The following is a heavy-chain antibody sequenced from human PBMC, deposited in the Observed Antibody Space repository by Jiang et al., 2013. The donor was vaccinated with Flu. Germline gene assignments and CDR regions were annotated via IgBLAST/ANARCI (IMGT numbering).Heavy chain of an antibody. D-gene: IGHD1-26*01. V-gene: IGHV3-11*06. CDR3: ARDGYSGSYDAPDYFDY. J-gene: IGHJ4*02. CDR2: ISSSSSYT. Sequence: VQLVESGGGLVKPGGSLRLSCAASGFTFSDYYMSWIRQAPGKGLEWVSYISSSSSYTNYADSVKGRFTISRDNAKNSLYLQMNSLRAEDTAVYYCARDGYSGSYDAPDYFDYWGQGTLVTVSS. CDR1: GFTFSDYY.